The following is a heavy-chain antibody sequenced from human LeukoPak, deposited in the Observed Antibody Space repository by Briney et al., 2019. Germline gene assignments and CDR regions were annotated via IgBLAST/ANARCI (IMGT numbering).Heavy chain of an antibody. CDR2: ITSSSNI. CDR3: AGWGGGGGGGGDP. Sequence: GGSLRLSCEASGFTFSSYAMAWVRQAPGKGLEWLSYITSSSNINYADSVKGRFTISRDNAKNSLYLQMNSLRDEDTAVWYCAGWGGGGGGGGDPWGQGTLVTVSS. CDR1: GFTFSSYA. J-gene: IGHJ5*02. D-gene: IGHD3-16*01. V-gene: IGHV3-48*02.